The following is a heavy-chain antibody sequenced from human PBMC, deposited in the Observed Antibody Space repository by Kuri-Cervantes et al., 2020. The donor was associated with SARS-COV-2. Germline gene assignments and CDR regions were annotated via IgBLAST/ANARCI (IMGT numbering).Heavy chain of an antibody. J-gene: IGHJ4*02. D-gene: IGHD1-26*01. V-gene: IGHV4-38-2*02. CDR2: IYYSGST. Sequence: GSLRLSCAASGFTFSDYYMSWIRQPPGKGLEWIGSIYYSGSTYYNPSLKSRVTISVDTSKNQFSLNLSSVTAADTAAYYCARDLTYYGLADYWGQGTLVTVSS. CDR1: GFTFSDYY. CDR3: ARDLTYYGLADY.